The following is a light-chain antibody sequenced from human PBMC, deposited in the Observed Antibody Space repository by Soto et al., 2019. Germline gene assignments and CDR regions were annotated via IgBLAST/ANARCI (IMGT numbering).Light chain of an antibody. CDR2: KAS. V-gene: IGKV1-5*03. J-gene: IGKJ1*01. CDR1: HSISSL. CDR3: QQYNSYPWT. Sequence: DIQMTQSPSTLSASVGDRVTITCRASHSISSLLAWYQQKPGKAPKLLIYKASSLESGVPSRFSGSESGTEFTPTISSLQPDDFATYYCQQYNSYPWTFGQGTKVEIK.